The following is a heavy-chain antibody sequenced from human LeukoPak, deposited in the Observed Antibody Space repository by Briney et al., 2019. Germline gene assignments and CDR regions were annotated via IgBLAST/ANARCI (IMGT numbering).Heavy chain of an antibody. CDR1: GGSFSGYY. CDR2: INHSGST. Sequence: SETLSLTCAVYGGSFSGYYWSWMRQPPGKGLEWIGEINHSGSTNYNPSLKSRVTISVDTSKNQFSLKLSSVTAAGTAVYYCARGRRDNWFDPWGQGTLVTVSS. CDR3: ARGRRDNWFDP. V-gene: IGHV4-34*01. J-gene: IGHJ5*02.